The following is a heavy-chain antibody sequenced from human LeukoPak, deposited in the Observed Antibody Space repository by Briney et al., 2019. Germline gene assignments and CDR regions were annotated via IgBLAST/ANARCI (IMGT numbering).Heavy chain of an antibody. CDR1: GFTFAIYA. J-gene: IGHJ4*02. V-gene: IGHV3-30-3*01. CDR2: ISLDVNNK. CDR3: ARDLVGGWDDSSGYYYGYFDY. Sequence: GGSLRLSCAASGFTFAIYAMHWVRQAPGKGLEWVAVISLDVNNKYYADSVKGRFTISRDNSKNTLYLQMNSLRAEDTAVYYCARDLVGGWDDSSGYYYGYFDYWGQGTLVTVSS. D-gene: IGHD3-22*01.